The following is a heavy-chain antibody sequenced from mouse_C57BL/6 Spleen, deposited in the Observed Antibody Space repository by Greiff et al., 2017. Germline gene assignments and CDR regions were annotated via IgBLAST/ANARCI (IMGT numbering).Heavy chain of an antibody. D-gene: IGHD4-1*02. CDR1: GYTFTSYW. Sequence: VQLQQPGAELVMPGASVKLSCKASGYTFTSYWMHWVKQRPGQGLEWIGEIDPSDSYTNYNQKFKGKSTLTVDKSSSTAYMQLSSLTSEDSAVYYCARYSTGTGFDYWGQGTTLTVSS. CDR2: IDPSDSYT. V-gene: IGHV1-69*01. CDR3: ARYSTGTGFDY. J-gene: IGHJ2*01.